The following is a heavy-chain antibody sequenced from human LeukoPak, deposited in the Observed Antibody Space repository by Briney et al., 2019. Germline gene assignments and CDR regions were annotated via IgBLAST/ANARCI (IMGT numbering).Heavy chain of an antibody. CDR1: GASISTPGYY. V-gene: IGHV4-31*03. J-gene: IGHJ6*02. D-gene: IGHD2-21*02. CDR3: ARKPCGGDCYPYYYYPLDV. CDR2: ISHSGTA. Sequence: SHTLSLTCSVSGASISTPGYYWTWIRQSPRQGLVWIGYISHSGTAYSNPYLKSRLTLSVDTSQNQFSLHLRSVSDADTGVYYCARKPCGGDCYPYYYYPLDVWGQGTTVTVSS.